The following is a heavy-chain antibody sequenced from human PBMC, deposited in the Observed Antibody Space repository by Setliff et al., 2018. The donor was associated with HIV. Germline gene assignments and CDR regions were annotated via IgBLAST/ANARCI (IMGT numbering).Heavy chain of an antibody. CDR3: ARHGRTGQLWLPGVAH. J-gene: IGHJ4*02. V-gene: IGHV4-4*08. CDR1: GDSIRSNY. D-gene: IGHD5-18*01. CDR2: IHASGDT. Sequence: SQTLSLTCGVSGDSIRSNYWSWIRQPPGKGLEWIGYIHASGDTNYNPSLKSRVTITLDTSKTSFSLKLTSVIAADTAMYFCARHGRTGQLWLPGVAHWGQGTLVTVSS.